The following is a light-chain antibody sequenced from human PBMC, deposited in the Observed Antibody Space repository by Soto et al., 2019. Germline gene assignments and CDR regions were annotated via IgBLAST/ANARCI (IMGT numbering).Light chain of an antibody. J-gene: IGLJ2*01. CDR3: LLYYGGAQPVV. V-gene: IGLV7-43*01. CDR1: TGAVTSGHY. CDR2: STN. Sequence: QTVVTQEPSLTVSPGGTVTLTCASSTGAVTSGHYPNWFQQKPGQAPRELIYSTNKKHSWTPARVAGSLLGGKAALTLSGVQPEDEAEYYCLLYYGGAQPVVFGGGTKVTVL.